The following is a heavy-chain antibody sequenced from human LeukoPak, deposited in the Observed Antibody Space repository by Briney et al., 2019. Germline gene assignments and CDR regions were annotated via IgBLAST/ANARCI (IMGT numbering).Heavy chain of an antibody. D-gene: IGHD3-22*01. V-gene: IGHV3-7*01. Sequence: PGGSLRLSCAASGFTFSDYWMTWVRQAPGKGLEWVAHIIQDGSEKNYVDSVKGRFTISRDNSKNTLYLQMNSLGAEDTAAYYCAKNYYDSSGYYYRECFQHWGQGTLVTVSS. J-gene: IGHJ1*01. CDR2: IIQDGSEK. CDR1: GFTFSDYW. CDR3: AKNYYDSSGYYYRECFQH.